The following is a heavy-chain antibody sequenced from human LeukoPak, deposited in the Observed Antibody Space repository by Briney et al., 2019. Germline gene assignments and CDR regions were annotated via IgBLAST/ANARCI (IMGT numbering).Heavy chain of an antibody. V-gene: IGHV3-23*01. CDR1: GFTFGTNA. J-gene: IGHJ4*02. Sequence: GGSLRLSCAASGFTFGTNAMNWVRQAPGKGLEWVSIISGSGGSTYYADAVKGRFTISRDNSKSTLYLQMNSLRAEDTALYYCAKDASGSYSPDYWGQGTLVTVSS. D-gene: IGHD1-26*01. CDR2: ISGSGGST. CDR3: AKDASGSYSPDY.